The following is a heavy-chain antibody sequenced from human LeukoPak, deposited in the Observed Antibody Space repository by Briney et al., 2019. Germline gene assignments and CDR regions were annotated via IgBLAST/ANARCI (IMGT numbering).Heavy chain of an antibody. D-gene: IGHD3-22*01. J-gene: IGHJ5*02. CDR2: INHSGST. CDR1: GGSFSGYY. CDR3: ASTDYYDSSGRNWFDP. V-gene: IGHV4-34*01. Sequence: SETLSLTCAVCGGSFSGYYWSWIRQPQGKGLEWIGEINHSGSTNYNPSLKSRVTISVDTSKNQFSLKLSSVTAADTAVYYCASTDYYDSSGRNWFDPWGQGTLVTVSS.